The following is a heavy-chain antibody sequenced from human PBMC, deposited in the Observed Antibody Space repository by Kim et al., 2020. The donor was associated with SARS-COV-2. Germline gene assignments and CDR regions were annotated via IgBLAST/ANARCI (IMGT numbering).Heavy chain of an antibody. V-gene: IGHV3-30*07. CDR3: ARDLVVRGGLGYYYGMDV. J-gene: IGHJ6*02. Sequence: KGRFTISRDNSKTTLYLQMNSLRAEDTAVYYCARDLVVRGGLGYYYGMDVWGQGTTVTVSS. D-gene: IGHD3-10*01.